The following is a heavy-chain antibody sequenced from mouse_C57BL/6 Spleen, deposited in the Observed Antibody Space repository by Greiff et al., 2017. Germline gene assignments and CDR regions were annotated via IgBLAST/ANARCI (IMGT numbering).Heavy chain of an antibody. CDR1: GYTFTSYC. D-gene: IGHD2-14*01. CDR2: INPSTGGT. V-gene: IGHV1-53*01. CDR3: ARTSYYWDVVDY. J-gene: IGHJ2*01. Sequence: QVQLQQSGTELVKPGASVKLSCKASGYTFTSYCMHWVQQSPGQGLAWIGNINPSTGGTNYNERFTGKATLTVDKSSNPAYMQLSRLTADDSAVSSCARTSYYWDVVDYWGQGTTLTVSS.